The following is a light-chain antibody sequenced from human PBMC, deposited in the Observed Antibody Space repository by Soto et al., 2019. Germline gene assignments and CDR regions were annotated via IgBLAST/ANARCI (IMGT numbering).Light chain of an antibody. Sequence: DIVMTQSPDSLAVSLGERATFNCKSSQSVFYRSNNKNYLAGYQQKPGQPPKLLIYWASTRESGVPDRFIGSGSGTDFTLPISSLQAEDVAVYFCQQYYSSPLTFGGGTKVEIK. J-gene: IGKJ4*01. V-gene: IGKV4-1*01. CDR3: QQYYSSPLT. CDR1: QSVFYRSNNKNY. CDR2: WAS.